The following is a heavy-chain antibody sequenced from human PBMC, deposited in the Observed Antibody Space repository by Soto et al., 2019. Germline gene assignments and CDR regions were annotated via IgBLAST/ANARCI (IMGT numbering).Heavy chain of an antibody. J-gene: IGHJ3*02. CDR2: IYYSGST. V-gene: IGHV4-59*01. CDR3: ARDQASGVGAFDI. D-gene: IGHD2-8*01. CDR1: GGSISSYY. Sequence: QVQLQESGPGLVKPSETLSLTCTVSGGSISSYYWSWIRQPPGKGLEWIGYIYYSGSTNYNPSLKSRVTISVDTSKNQFSLKLSSVTVADTAVYYCARDQASGVGAFDIWGQGTMVTVSS.